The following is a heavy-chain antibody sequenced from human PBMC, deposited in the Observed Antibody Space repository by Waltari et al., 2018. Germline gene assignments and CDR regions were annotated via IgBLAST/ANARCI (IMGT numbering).Heavy chain of an antibody. D-gene: IGHD5-18*01. V-gene: IGHV1-2*02. J-gene: IGHJ4*02. CDR1: GYTFPGYY. Sequence: QVQLVQSGAEVKKPGASVKVSCKASGYTFPGYYMHWVRQAPGQGLEWMGWINPNGGGKNYAQKCQGRVTMTRDTSISTAYMELSRLRSDDTAVYYCARGPTISRTWIQLWSPFDYWGQGTLVTVSS. CDR2: INPNGGGK. CDR3: ARGPTISRTWIQLWSPFDY.